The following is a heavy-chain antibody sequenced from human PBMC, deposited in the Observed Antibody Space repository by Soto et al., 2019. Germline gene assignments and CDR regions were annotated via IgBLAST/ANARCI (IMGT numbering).Heavy chain of an antibody. CDR1: GGTFSSYA. J-gene: IGHJ4*02. V-gene: IGHV1-69*13. CDR2: IIPIFGTA. D-gene: IGHD6-13*01. Sequence: GASVKVSCKASGGTFSSYAISWVRQAPGQGLEWMGGIIPIFGTANYAQKFQGRVTITADESTSTAYMELSSLRSEDTAVYYCASGYSSSWDRDYFDYWGQGTLVTVSS. CDR3: ASGYSSSWDRDYFDY.